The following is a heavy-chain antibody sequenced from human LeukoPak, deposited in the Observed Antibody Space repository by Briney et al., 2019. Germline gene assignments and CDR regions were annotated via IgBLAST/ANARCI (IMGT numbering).Heavy chain of an antibody. CDR2: IYHSGST. J-gene: IGHJ4*02. CDR1: GGSISSGGYY. D-gene: IGHD6-19*01. V-gene: IGHV4-30-2*01. CDR3: ARDPHLLESSGWYFYFDY. Sequence: SETLSLTCTVSGGSISSGGYYWSWIRQPPGKGLEWIGYIYHSGSTYYNPSLKSRVTISVDTSNNQFSLRLTSVTAADTAVYYCARDPHLLESSGWYFYFDYWGQGTLVTVSS.